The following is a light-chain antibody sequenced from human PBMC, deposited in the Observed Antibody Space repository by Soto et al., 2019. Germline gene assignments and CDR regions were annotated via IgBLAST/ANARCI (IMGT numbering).Light chain of an antibody. V-gene: IGLV2-14*01. CDR3: SSYTSRGTYV. CDR2: EVS. CDR1: SSDVGGYNY. Sequence: QSALTQPASVSGSPGQSITISCTGTSSDVGGYNYVSWYQQHPGKAPKLMIYEVSNRPSGISNRFSGSKSGNTASLTISGLQAEYEADYYCSSYTSRGTYVFVTGTKVTVL. J-gene: IGLJ1*01.